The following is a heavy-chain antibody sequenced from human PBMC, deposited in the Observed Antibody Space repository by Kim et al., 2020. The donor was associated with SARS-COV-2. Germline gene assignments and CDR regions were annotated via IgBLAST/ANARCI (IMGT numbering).Heavy chain of an antibody. D-gene: IGHD3-22*01. V-gene: IGHV1-3*01. Sequence: KFQGRVTITRDTSASTAYMELSSLRSEDTAVYYCARVYLSSGSEVGAFDIWGQGTMVTVSS. CDR3: ARVYLSSGSEVGAFDI. J-gene: IGHJ3*02.